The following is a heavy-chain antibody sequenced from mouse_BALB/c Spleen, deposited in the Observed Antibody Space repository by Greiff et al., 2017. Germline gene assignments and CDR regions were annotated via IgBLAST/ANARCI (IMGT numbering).Heavy chain of an antibody. V-gene: IGHV5-6-3*01. CDR1: GFTFSSYG. Sequence: EVKLMESGGGLVQPGGSLKLSCAASGFTFSSYGMSWVRQTPDKRLELVATINSNGGSTYYPDSVKGRFTIPRDNAKNTLYLQMSSLKSEDTAMYYCARDGYDGYFDYWGQGTTLTVSS. J-gene: IGHJ2*01. D-gene: IGHD2-14*01. CDR3: ARDGYDGYFDY. CDR2: INSNGGST.